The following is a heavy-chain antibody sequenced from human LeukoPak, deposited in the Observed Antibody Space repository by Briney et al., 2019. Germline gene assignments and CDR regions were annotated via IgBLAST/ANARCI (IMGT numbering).Heavy chain of an antibody. CDR2: TYYRSKWYN. CDR3: AREGKWFGTYYYCMDV. V-gene: IGHV6-1*01. D-gene: IGHD3-10*01. J-gene: IGHJ6*04. CDR1: GDSVSSNSAA. Sequence: SQTLSLTCAISGDSVSSNSAAWNWIRQSPSNCLEWLGRTYYRSKWYNDYAVSVKSRITINPGTSKNQFSLQLNSVTAADTAVYYCAREGKWFGTYYYCMDVWGKGTAVSVSS.